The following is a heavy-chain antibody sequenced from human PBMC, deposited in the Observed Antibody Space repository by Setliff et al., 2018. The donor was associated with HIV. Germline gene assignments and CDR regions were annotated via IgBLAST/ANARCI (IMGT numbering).Heavy chain of an antibody. CDR3: ARDYNYIFDS. CDR1: GFAFSDNP. D-gene: IGHD3-22*01. Sequence: GGSLRLSCVASSGFAFSDNPMNWVRQAPGKGLEWISHIRGKSDIIKYAESVMGRFTISRDNAKTSLYLEMNSLRAEDTAIYYCARDYNYIFDSWGQGVLVTVSS. V-gene: IGHV3-48*01. CDR2: IRGKSDII. J-gene: IGHJ4*02.